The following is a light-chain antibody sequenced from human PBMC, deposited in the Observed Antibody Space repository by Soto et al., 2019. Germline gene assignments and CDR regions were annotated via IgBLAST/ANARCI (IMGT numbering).Light chain of an antibody. J-gene: IGKJ4*01. V-gene: IGKV1-39*01. CDR1: QSITTY. Sequence: DIQMTQSPSSLSASIGDRITITCRASQSITTYLNWYRQKPGKAPNLLIYGASTLQSGVPSRFSGRGSATDITLTISSLQPEDFATYLCQQSFITPPLTFGGGTKVDIK. CDR3: QQSFITPPLT. CDR2: GAS.